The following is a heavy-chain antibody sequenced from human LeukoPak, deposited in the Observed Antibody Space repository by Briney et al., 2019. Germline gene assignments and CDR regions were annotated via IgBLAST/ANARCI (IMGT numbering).Heavy chain of an antibody. CDR3: ARDRRGYFN. V-gene: IGHV1-46*01. Sequence: GASVKVSCKASGYTFTSYYTHWVRQAPGQGLEWMGIINPSGGSTSYAQKFQGRVTMTTDTSTSTAYMELRSLRSDDTAVYYCARDRRGYFNWGQGTLVTVSS. D-gene: IGHD6-25*01. J-gene: IGHJ4*02. CDR2: INPSGGST. CDR1: GYTFTSYY.